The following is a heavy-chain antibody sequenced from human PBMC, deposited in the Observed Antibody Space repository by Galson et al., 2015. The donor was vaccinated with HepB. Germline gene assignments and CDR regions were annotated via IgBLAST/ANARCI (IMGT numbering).Heavy chain of an antibody. CDR3: TQNGWYSLES. CDR1: GDSISSHDW. V-gene: IGHV4-4*01. J-gene: IGHJ4*02. D-gene: IGHD6-19*01. CDR2: IHHSGST. Sequence: ETLSLTCTVSGDSISSHDWWSWVRQTPGKGLEWIGEIHHSGSTNYNPSLKSRVTISVDNSKNHFSLKLGSVTAADTAMYFCTQNGWYSLESWGQGILVTVSS.